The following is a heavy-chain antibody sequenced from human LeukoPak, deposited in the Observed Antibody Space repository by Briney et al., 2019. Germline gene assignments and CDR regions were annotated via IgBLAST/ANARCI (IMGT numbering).Heavy chain of an antibody. CDR1: GFTFSDYY. Sequence: GGSLRLSCAASGFTFSDYYMSWIRQAPGKGLEWVSYISSSGSTIYYADSVKGRFTISRDNFKNTLYLQMNSLRAEDTAVYYCAKIPQGYCSSTSCPDYWGQGTLVTVSS. D-gene: IGHD2-2*01. J-gene: IGHJ4*02. CDR3: AKIPQGYCSSTSCPDY. V-gene: IGHV3-11*04. CDR2: ISSSGSTI.